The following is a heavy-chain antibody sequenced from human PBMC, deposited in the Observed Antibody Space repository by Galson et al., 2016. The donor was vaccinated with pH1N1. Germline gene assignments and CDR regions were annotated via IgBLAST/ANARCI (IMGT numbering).Heavy chain of an antibody. V-gene: IGHV3-33*01. CDR3: ARDRGTGHCFSGSCNVADY. J-gene: IGHJ4*02. Sequence: SLRLSCAASGFIFRSYGMHWVRQAPGKGLEWVADIWYDGSNRAYVDSVKGRFTISRDNSKNTLYLQMNSLNAEDTDVYYCARDRGTGHCFSGSCNVADYWGQGTLVTVSS. CDR2: IWYDGSNR. D-gene: IGHD2/OR15-2a*01. CDR1: GFIFRSYG.